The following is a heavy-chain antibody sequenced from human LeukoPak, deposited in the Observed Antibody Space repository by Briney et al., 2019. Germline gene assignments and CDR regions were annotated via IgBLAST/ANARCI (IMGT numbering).Heavy chain of an antibody. Sequence: SETLSLTCTVSGGSISSSSYYWGWIRQPPGKGLEWIGSIYYSGSTYYNPSLKSRVTISVDTSKNQLSLKLSSVTAADTAVYYCASLYSSGWYGFDYWGQGTLVTVSS. CDR1: GGSISSSSYY. CDR2: IYYSGST. CDR3: ASLYSSGWYGFDY. V-gene: IGHV4-39*01. J-gene: IGHJ4*02. D-gene: IGHD6-19*01.